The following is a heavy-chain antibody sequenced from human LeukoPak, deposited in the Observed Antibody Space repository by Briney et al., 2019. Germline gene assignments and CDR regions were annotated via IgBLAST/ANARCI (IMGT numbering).Heavy chain of an antibody. D-gene: IGHD4-17*01. CDR1: GGSISSGDYY. Sequence: SRTLSLTCTVSGGSISSGDYYWSWIRQPPGKGLEWIGYIYYSGSTYYNPSLKSRVTISVDTSKNQFSLKLSSVTAADTAVYYCARDGDYGHYSDDLGWFDPWGQGTLVTVSS. V-gene: IGHV4-30-4*01. CDR2: IYYSGST. J-gene: IGHJ5*02. CDR3: ARDGDYGHYSDDLGWFDP.